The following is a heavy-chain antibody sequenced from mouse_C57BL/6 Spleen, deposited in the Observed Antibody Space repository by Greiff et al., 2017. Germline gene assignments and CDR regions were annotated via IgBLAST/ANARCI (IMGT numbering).Heavy chain of an antibody. V-gene: IGHV1-61*01. D-gene: IGHD2-3*01. CDR2: IYPSDSET. CDR3: ARRGYSYAMDY. J-gene: IGHJ4*01. Sequence: QVQLKQPGAELVRPGSSVKLSCKASGYTFTSYWMDWVKQRPGQGLEWIGNIYPSDSETHYNQKFKDKATLTVDKSSSTAYMQLSSLTSEDSAVYYCARRGYSYAMDYWGQGTSVTVSS. CDR1: GYTFTSYW.